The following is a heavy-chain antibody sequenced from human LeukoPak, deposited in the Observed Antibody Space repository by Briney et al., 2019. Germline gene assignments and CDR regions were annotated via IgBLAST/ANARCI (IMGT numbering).Heavy chain of an antibody. Sequence: GGSLRLSCAASGFTFSSYAMSWVRQAPGKGLEWVSGISGSGGSTYYADSVKGRFAISRDNSKNTLYLQMNSLRAEDTAVYYCAKDNYYDSGTGQKTLDYWGQGTLVTVSS. D-gene: IGHD3-22*01. CDR3: AKDNYYDSGTGQKTLDY. CDR1: GFTFSSYA. V-gene: IGHV3-23*01. CDR2: ISGSGGST. J-gene: IGHJ4*02.